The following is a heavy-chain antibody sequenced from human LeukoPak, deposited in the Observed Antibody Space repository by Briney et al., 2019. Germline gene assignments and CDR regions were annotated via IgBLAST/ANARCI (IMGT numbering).Heavy chain of an antibody. CDR1: GGSISSGDYY. CDR2: IHHSGSTY. D-gene: IGHD6-13*01. CDR3: VRDRSRPNPFFDS. J-gene: IGHJ4*02. Sequence: SETLSLTCTVSGGSISSGDYYWSWIRQPPGKGLEWIGYIHHSGSTYYYNPSLKSRVTMSVDTSKNQFSLKLSSVGAADTAVYYCVRDRSRPNPFFDSWGQGTLVTVPS. V-gene: IGHV4-30-4*01.